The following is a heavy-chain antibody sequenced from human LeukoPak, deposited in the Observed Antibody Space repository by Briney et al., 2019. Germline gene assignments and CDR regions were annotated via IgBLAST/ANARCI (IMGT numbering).Heavy chain of an antibody. J-gene: IGHJ4*02. D-gene: IGHD4-17*01. V-gene: IGHV4-59*08. CDR1: GGSISTYY. Sequence: SETLSLTCTVSGGSISTYYWNWIRQPPGKGLEWIGTMYYSGSTNYNPSLKSRVTISVDTSKNQVSLKLSSVTAADTAVYYCARSLSVTTGGYFDYWGQGTLVTVSS. CDR2: MYYSGST. CDR3: ARSLSVTTGGYFDY.